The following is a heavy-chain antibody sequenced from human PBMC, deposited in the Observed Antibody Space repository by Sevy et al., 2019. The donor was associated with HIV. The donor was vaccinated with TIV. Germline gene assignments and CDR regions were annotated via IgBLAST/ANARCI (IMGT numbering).Heavy chain of an antibody. CDR3: AGAGDVDPKPYYYYYYMDV. J-gene: IGHJ6*03. CDR2: ISSSSSTI. V-gene: IGHV3-48*01. D-gene: IGHD2-21*02. Sequence: GGSLRLSCAASGFTFSSYSMNWVRQAPGKGLEWVSYISSSSSTIYYADSVKGRFTISRDNAKNSLYLQMNSLRAEDTAVYYCAGAGDVDPKPYYYYYYMDVWGKGTTVTVSS. CDR1: GFTFSSYS.